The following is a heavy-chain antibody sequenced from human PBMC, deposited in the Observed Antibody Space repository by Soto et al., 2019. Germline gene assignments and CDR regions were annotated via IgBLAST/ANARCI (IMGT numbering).Heavy chain of an antibody. CDR1: GYTFTSYD. CDR3: ARQWELSGYYYGMDV. D-gene: IGHD1-26*01. Sequence: ALVKVSCKASGYTFTSYDVNWVRQATGQGLEWMGWMNPNSGNTGFAQKFQGRVTMTRNTSISTAYMELSSLRSEDTAVYYCARQWELSGYYYGMDVWGQGTTVTVSS. CDR2: MNPNSGNT. J-gene: IGHJ6*02. V-gene: IGHV1-8*01.